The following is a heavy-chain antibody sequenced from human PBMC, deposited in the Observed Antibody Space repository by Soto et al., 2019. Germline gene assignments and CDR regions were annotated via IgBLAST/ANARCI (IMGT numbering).Heavy chain of an antibody. D-gene: IGHD1-26*01. CDR3: ARSLPGGTVFYMDI. J-gene: IGHJ6*03. CDR2: IYYSGTA. V-gene: IGHV4-31*03. Sequence: QLQLRESGPGLVQPAQTLSLTCTVAGGSITCGFSYWTWVRQHPGKGLEWVGHIYYSGTAYYNPSLKSRVALSVDPSQNRFSLKLSSGTAADTAIYFCARSLPGGTVFYMDIWGEGTTVTVSS. CDR1: GGSITCGFSY.